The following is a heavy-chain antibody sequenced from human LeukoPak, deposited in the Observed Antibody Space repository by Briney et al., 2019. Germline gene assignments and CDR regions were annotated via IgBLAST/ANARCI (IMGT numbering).Heavy chain of an antibody. J-gene: IGHJ4*02. CDR3: AIEVEADYGSGSYPSFSDY. CDR2: ICAYNGNT. CDR1: GYTFTCYG. Sequence: ASVKVSCKASGYTFTCYGISWVRLAPAQGIEWMGCICAYNGNTNYAQKLQGRVTMTTHTSTSTAYMELRGQRSDDTAVYYCAIEVEADYGSGSYPSFSDYWGQGTLVTVSS. V-gene: IGHV1-18*01. D-gene: IGHD3-10*01.